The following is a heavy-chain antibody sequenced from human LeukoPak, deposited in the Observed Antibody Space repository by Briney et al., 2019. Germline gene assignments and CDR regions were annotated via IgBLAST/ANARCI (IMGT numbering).Heavy chain of an antibody. CDR3: AKDRDFWSGRLDY. J-gene: IGHJ4*02. Sequence: PGGSLRLSCAASGFTFSSYAMSGVRQAPGKGLEWVSAISGSGGSTYYADSVKGRFTISRDNSKNTLYLQMNSLRAEDTAVYYCAKDRDFWSGRLDYWGQGTLVTVSS. CDR2: ISGSGGST. CDR1: GFTFSSYA. D-gene: IGHD3-3*01. V-gene: IGHV3-23*01.